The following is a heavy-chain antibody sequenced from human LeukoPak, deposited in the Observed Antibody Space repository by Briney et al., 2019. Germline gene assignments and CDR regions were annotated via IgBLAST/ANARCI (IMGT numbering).Heavy chain of an antibody. V-gene: IGHV1-69*04. D-gene: IGHD3-10*02. Sequence: GASVKVSCKASGGTFSSYAISWVRQAPGQGLEWMGRIIPILGIANYAQKFQGRVTITADKSTSTAYMELSSLRSEDTAVYYCARDPNLGTGINWFDPWGQGTLVTVSS. J-gene: IGHJ5*02. CDR2: IIPILGIA. CDR1: GGTFSSYA. CDR3: ARDPNLGTGINWFDP.